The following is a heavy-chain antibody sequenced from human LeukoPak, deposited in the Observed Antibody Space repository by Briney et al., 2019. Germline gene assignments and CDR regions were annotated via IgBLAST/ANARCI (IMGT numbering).Heavy chain of an antibody. CDR2: IRYDGSNK. V-gene: IGHV3-30*02. Sequence: GGSLRLSCAASGFTFSSYGMHWVRQAPGKGLEWVAFIRYDGSNKYYADSVKGRFTISRDNSKNTLYPQMNSLRAEDTAVYYCAKCGTYYDFWSGYLGYYYMDVWGKGTTVTVSS. CDR3: AKCGTYYDFWSGYLGYYYMDV. D-gene: IGHD3-3*01. CDR1: GFTFSSYG. J-gene: IGHJ6*03.